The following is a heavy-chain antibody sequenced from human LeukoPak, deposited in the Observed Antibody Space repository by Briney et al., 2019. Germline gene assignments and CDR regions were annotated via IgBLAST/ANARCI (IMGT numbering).Heavy chain of an antibody. V-gene: IGHV3-7*01. D-gene: IGHD2-21*02. CDR3: ARDKLVGDSYFIY. J-gene: IGHJ4*02. Sequence: PGGSLRLSCVASGFTFSSYWMTWVRQAPGKGLEWVANINEDGGVKYYVDSVKGRFTISRDNAKNSVYLQVNSLRAEDTAVYYCARDKLVGDSYFIYWGQGTLVTVSS. CDR1: GFTFSSYW. CDR2: INEDGGVK.